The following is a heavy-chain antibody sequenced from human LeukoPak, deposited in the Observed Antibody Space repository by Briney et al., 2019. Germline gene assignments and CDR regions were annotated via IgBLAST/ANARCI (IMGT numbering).Heavy chain of an antibody. J-gene: IGHJ4*02. D-gene: IGHD3-3*01. CDR2: INSDGSST. Sequence: GGSLRLSCAASGFTFSSYWMHWVRQAPGKGLVWVSRINSDGSSTSYADSVKGQFTISRDNAKNTLYLQMNSLRAEDTAVYYCARVINYDFWSGYYPLDYWGQGTLVTVSS. CDR3: ARVINYDFWSGYYPLDY. CDR1: GFTFSSYW. V-gene: IGHV3-74*01.